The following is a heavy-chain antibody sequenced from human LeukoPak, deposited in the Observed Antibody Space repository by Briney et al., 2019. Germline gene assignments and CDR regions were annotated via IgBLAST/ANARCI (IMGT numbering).Heavy chain of an antibody. V-gene: IGHV1-2*02. Sequence: GASVKVSFKASGYTFTGYYMHWVRQAPGQGLEWMGWINPNSGGTNYAQKFQGRVTMTRDTSISTAYMELSRLRSDDTAVYYCARDLYGDYAGFDYWGQGTLVTVSS. J-gene: IGHJ4*02. CDR3: ARDLYGDYAGFDY. CDR1: GYTFTGYY. D-gene: IGHD4-17*01. CDR2: INPNSGGT.